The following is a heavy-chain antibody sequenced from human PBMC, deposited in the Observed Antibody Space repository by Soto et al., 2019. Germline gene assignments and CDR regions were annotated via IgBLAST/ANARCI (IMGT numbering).Heavy chain of an antibody. J-gene: IGHJ5*02. CDR3: ARIYCTTTTCDSRFDP. V-gene: IGHV5-10-1*01. CDR2: IDPGDTYA. Sequence: PGESLKISCTGCGYTFTTFWISWVRQMPGKGLEWMGRIDPGDTYATYSPAFQGHVTISADKATSTAYLQWSSLKASDTGMYFCARIYCTTTTCDSRFDPWGQGTLVTVSS. CDR1: GYTFTTFW. D-gene: IGHD2-2*01.